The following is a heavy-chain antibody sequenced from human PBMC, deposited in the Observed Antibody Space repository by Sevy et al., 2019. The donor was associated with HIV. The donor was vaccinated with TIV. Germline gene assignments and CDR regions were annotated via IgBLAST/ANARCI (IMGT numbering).Heavy chain of an antibody. CDR3: ARDLPPSATTVPHFDC. CDR1: GFTFSSYE. Sequence: GGSLRLSCAASGFTFSSYEMNWVRQAPGKRLEWISYISNSGTAMYYSDSVRGRFTISRDNARRSLYLQMNSLRAEDTAVYYCARDLPPSATTVPHFDCWGQGTLVTVSS. J-gene: IGHJ4*02. D-gene: IGHD4-17*01. V-gene: IGHV3-48*03. CDR2: ISNSGTAM.